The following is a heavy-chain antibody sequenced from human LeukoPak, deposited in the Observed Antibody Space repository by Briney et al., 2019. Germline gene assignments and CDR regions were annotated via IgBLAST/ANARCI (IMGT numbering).Heavy chain of an antibody. D-gene: IGHD1-1*01. Sequence: PGGSLRLSCVASGFTSSDYAMTWVRQAPGKGLEWVSTITSNGGTTYYADSVKGRFAISRDNSKNTLFLQMNSLRAEDTAVYYCAEAASHWYFDYWGQGSLVAVSS. J-gene: IGHJ4*02. V-gene: IGHV3-23*01. CDR3: AEAASHWYFDY. CDR2: ITSNGGTT. CDR1: GFTSSDYA.